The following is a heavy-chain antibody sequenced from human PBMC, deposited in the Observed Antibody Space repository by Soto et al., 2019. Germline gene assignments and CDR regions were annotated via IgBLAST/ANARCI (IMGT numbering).Heavy chain of an antibody. CDR1: GGSISSGYNY. CDR2: IAYSGTT. Sequence: TSETLSLTCTVSGGSISSGYNYWTWIRQHPGKGLEWIGYIAYSGTTYYNPSLKSRLTISIDTSRNQFSLKLSSVTAADTAVYYCARDPSGFIRVDYWGQGTLVTVSS. D-gene: IGHD3-22*01. V-gene: IGHV4-31*03. CDR3: ARDPSGFIRVDY. J-gene: IGHJ4*02.